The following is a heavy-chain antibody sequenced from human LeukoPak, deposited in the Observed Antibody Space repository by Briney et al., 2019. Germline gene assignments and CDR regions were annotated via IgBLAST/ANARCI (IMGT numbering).Heavy chain of an antibody. J-gene: IGHJ5*02. CDR1: GTSISPYY. CDR2: IYYSGST. D-gene: IGHD2-21*02. CDR3: AREVGDSDSDNWFDP. Sequence: SSETLSLTYAVSGTSISPYYWSWIRQPPGKGLEWIGYIYYSGSTNYNPSLKSRVTISVDTSENQFSLILRSVTTADTAVYYCAREVGDSDSDNWFDPWGQGTLVTVSS. V-gene: IGHV4-59*01.